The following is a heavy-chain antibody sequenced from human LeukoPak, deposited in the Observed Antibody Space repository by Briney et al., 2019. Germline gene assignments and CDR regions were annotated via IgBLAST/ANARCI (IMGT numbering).Heavy chain of an antibody. CDR1: GFTFSSYA. D-gene: IGHD4-11*01. J-gene: IGHJ6*03. CDR2: ISGSGGST. V-gene: IGHV3-23*01. Sequence: GGSLRLSCAASGFTFSSYAMSWVRQAPGKGLEWVSAISGSGGSTYYADSVKGRFTISRDNSKNTLYLQMNSLRAEDTAVYYCARGVPKTSYYYYYMDVWGKGTTVTVSS. CDR3: ARGVPKTSYYYYYMDV.